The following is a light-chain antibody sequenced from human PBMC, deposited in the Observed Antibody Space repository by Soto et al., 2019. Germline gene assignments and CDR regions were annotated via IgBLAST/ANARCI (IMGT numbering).Light chain of an antibody. J-gene: IGKJ5*01. Sequence: VLTQFPATLSLSPGERATLSCRASQSVRGNLAWYQQKPGQAPRLLIYDSSTRAAGIPLRFSGTGSGTDFTLTVTSLQSEDFAVYYCQQYGSSLITFGQGTRLEIK. V-gene: IGKV3-15*01. CDR2: DSS. CDR1: QSVRGN. CDR3: QQYGSSLIT.